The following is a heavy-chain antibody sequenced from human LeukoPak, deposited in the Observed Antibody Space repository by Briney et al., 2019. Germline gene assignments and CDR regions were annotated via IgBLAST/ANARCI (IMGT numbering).Heavy chain of an antibody. J-gene: IGHJ4*02. CDR3: ARATGELLSYFDY. D-gene: IGHD3-10*01. CDR1: GGSFSGYY. CDR2: INHSGST. V-gene: IGHV4-34*01. Sequence: SETLSLTCAVYGGSFSGYYWSWIRQPPGKGLEWIGEINHSGSTNYNPSLKSRVTISVDTSKNQFSLKLSSVTAADTAVYYCARATGELLSYFDYWGQGTLVTVSS.